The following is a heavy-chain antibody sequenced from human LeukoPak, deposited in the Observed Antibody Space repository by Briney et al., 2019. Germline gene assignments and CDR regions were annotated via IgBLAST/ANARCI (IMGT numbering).Heavy chain of an antibody. V-gene: IGHV1-18*01. CDR1: GYTFTSYG. CDR2: TSAYNGNT. CDR3: ARDLVRARITMIVVVTDGDAFDI. Sequence: ASVKVSCKASGYTFTSYGISWVRQAPGQGLEWMGWTSAYNGNTNYAQKLQGRVTMTTDTSTSTAYMELRSLRSDDTAVYYCARDLVRARITMIVVVTDGDAFDIWGQGTMVTVSS. D-gene: IGHD3-22*01. J-gene: IGHJ3*02.